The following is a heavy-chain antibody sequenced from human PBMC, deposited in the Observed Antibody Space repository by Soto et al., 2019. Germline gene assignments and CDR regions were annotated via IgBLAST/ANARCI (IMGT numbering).Heavy chain of an antibody. J-gene: IGHJ3*02. CDR3: SRAEGARHDAFDI. Sequence: QVQLVQSGAEVKKPGSSVKVSCKASGGTFSSYAISWVRQAPGQGLEWMGGISPIFGTANYAQKFRGRVTSTADEATSTASVELSSLRSEETAVYYCSRAEGARHDAFDIWGQGTMVTVSS. D-gene: IGHD3-16*01. V-gene: IGHV1-69*12. CDR2: ISPIFGTA. CDR1: GGTFSSYA.